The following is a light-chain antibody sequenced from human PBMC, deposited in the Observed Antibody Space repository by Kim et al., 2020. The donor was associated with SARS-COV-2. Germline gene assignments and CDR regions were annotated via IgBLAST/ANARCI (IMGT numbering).Light chain of an antibody. CDR1: QSISSY. CDR3: QQSYSTPPT. V-gene: IGKV1-39*01. CDR2: AAS. Sequence: DIQMTQSPSSLSASVGDRVTITCRASQSISSYLNWYQQKPWKAPKLLIYAASSLQSGVPSRFSGSGSGTDFTLTISSLQPEDFATYYCQQSYSTPPTFGQGTKLEI. J-gene: IGKJ2*01.